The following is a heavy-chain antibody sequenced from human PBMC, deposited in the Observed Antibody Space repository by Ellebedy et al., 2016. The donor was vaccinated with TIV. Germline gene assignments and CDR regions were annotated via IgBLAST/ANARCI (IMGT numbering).Heavy chain of an antibody. D-gene: IGHD6-19*01. V-gene: IGHV1-18*01. Sequence: ASVKVSXXASGYTFTSYGIGWVRQAPGQGLEWMGWISAYNGNTNYAQKLQGRVTMTTDTSTSTAYMELRSLRSDDTAVYYCARDGEQWLVPQYFQHWGQGTLVTVSS. CDR1: GYTFTSYG. J-gene: IGHJ1*01. CDR3: ARDGEQWLVPQYFQH. CDR2: ISAYNGNT.